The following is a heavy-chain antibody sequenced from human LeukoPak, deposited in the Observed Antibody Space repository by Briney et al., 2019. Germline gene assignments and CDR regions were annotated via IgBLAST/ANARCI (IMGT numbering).Heavy chain of an antibody. V-gene: IGHV1-69*13. J-gene: IGHJ4*02. CDR2: IIPIFGTA. CDR1: GGTFSSYA. D-gene: IGHD4-17*01. Sequence: PAASVKVSCKASGGTFSSYAISWVRQAPGQGLEWMGGIIPIFGTANYAQKFQGRVTITADESTSTAYMELSSLRSEDTAVYYCATSRLGDYLFDYWGQGTLVTVSS. CDR3: ATSRLGDYLFDY.